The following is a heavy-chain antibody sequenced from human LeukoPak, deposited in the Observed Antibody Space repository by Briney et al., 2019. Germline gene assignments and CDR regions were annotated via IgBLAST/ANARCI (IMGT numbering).Heavy chain of an antibody. Sequence: SETLSLTCTVYGASISSSYWSWIRQPPGKGLEWIGYMYYSGATNYNPSRKSRVTISVDTSKNQFSLKLSSVTAADTAVYYCARDRGTTRNNWFDPWGQGTLVPVSS. CDR3: ARDRGTTRNNWFDP. V-gene: IGHV4-59*01. CDR1: GASISSSY. J-gene: IGHJ5*02. CDR2: MYYSGAT. D-gene: IGHD2-2*01.